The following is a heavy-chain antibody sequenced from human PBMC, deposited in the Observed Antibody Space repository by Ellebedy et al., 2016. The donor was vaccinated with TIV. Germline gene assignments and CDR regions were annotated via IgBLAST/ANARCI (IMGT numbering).Heavy chain of an antibody. CDR1: GDSIRYYY. J-gene: IGHJ5*02. CDR3: ARTMVRGVIISRKYNWFDP. V-gene: IGHV4-59*08. Sequence: MPSETLSLTCTVSGDSIRYYYLTWIRQPPGKGLEWIGHIYYSGSTNYNPSFKSRVTISADPSENQFSLKLNSVTAADTAVYYCARTMVRGVIISRKYNWFDPWGQGTLVTVSS. D-gene: IGHD3-10*01. CDR2: IYYSGST.